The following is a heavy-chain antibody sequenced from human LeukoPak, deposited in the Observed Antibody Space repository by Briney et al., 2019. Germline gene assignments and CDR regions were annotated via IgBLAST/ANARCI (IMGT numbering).Heavy chain of an antibody. Sequence: GGSLRLSCAASGFTFSSYWMHWVRQTPEKGLVWVSRIDTDGSSTIYADSVKGRFTLSRDNAKNTLFLQMNSLRAEDTAVYYCTRGYVGIDYWGQGTLVTVSS. J-gene: IGHJ4*02. CDR1: GFTFSSYW. CDR2: IDTDGSST. CDR3: TRGYVGIDY. V-gene: IGHV3-74*01. D-gene: IGHD5-12*01.